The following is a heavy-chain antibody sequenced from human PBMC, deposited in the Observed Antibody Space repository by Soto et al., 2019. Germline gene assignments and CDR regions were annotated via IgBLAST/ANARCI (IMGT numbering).Heavy chain of an antibody. D-gene: IGHD3-16*01. CDR3: TRGAWGYAFDV. Sequence: QVQLQQSGPGLVKPSQTLSLTCTVSGDSISSGGYYWTWVRQRPGKGLEWIGYIRYSESTYYNPSPKSRVIVSIDTSKNQFSLRLSSVTAADTAVYFCTRGAWGYAFDVWGQWTMVTVSS. J-gene: IGHJ3*01. CDR1: GDSISSGGYY. CDR2: IRYSEST. V-gene: IGHV4-31*03.